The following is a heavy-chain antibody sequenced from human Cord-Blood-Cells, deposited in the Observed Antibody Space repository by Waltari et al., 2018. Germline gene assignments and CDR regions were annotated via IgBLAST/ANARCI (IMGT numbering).Heavy chain of an antibody. D-gene: IGHD6-6*01. CDR2: ITPILGIA. V-gene: IGHV1-69*09. CDR3: ARVKGSSSFAFDI. Sequence: QVQLVQSGAEVKKPGSSVKVSCKASGGTFSSYAISWVRQAPGQGLEWMGRITPILGIANYEQKGQVRVTITAEKSTGTAYIELSSLRSEDTAVYYCARVKGSSSFAFDIWGQGTMVTVSS. CDR1: GGTFSSYA. J-gene: IGHJ3*02.